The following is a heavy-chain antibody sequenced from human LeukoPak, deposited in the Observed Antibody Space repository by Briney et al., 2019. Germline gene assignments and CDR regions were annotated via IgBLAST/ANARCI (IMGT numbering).Heavy chain of an antibody. CDR2: IKSKTDGGTT. J-gene: IGHJ4*02. V-gene: IGHV3-15*01. CDR3: TTDDLRGVIYY. Sequence: PGGSLRLSCAASGFTFSNAWMSWVRQAPGKGVEWVGRIKSKTDGGTTDYAAPVKGRFTISRDDSKNTLYLQMNSLKTEDTAVYYCTTDDLRGVIYYWGQGTLVTVSS. CDR1: GFTFSNAW. D-gene: IGHD3-10*01.